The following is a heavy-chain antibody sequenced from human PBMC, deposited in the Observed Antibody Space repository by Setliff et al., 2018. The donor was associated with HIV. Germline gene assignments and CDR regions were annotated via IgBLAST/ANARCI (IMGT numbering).Heavy chain of an antibody. Sequence: GGSLRLSCAASGFTFSNYWMSWVRQAPGKGLEWVANIKQDGSEQFYVDSVKGRFTISRDNAKNSLYLQMNSLRAEDTAVYYCAKDGVGATFYYYYYYMDVWGKGTTVTVSS. J-gene: IGHJ6*03. D-gene: IGHD1-26*01. CDR3: AKDGVGATFYYYYYYMDV. CDR1: GFTFSNYW. CDR2: IKQDGSEQ. V-gene: IGHV3-7*03.